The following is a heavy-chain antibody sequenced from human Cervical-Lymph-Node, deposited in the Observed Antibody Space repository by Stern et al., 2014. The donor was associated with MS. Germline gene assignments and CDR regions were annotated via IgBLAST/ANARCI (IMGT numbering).Heavy chain of an antibody. CDR1: GFAFGDYA. V-gene: IGHV3-9*01. CDR2: ISWSGTKI. J-gene: IGHJ6*02. CDR3: ATANYEFGYYGMDV. D-gene: IGHD3-3*01. Sequence: EVQLVESGGGLVQPGRSLRLSCAAAGFAFGDYAMHLVRQAPGKGLEWGSGISWSGTKIGYADSVKGRFTISRDNAKNSLFLQMNNLRAEDTALYYCATANYEFGYYGMDVWGQGTAVTVS.